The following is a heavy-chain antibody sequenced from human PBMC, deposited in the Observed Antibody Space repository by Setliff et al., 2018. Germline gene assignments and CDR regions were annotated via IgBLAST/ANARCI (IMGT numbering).Heavy chain of an antibody. CDR3: ARGGPQAYNYDRSGYNLGLAAFDI. CDR2: INHSGST. D-gene: IGHD3-22*01. Sequence: SQTMSLTCAVSGGSIRSSNWWSWVRQPPGMGLEWIGEINHSGSTNYNPSLKSPVTIPVDMPKNQISMKLSSVTAADTDVYYRARGGPQAYNYDRSGYNLGLAAFDIWGQGTMVTVSS. CDR1: GGSIRSSNW. V-gene: IGHV4-4*02. J-gene: IGHJ3*02.